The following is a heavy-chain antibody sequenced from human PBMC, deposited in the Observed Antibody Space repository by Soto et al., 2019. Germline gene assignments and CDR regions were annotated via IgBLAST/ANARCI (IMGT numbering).Heavy chain of an antibody. D-gene: IGHD2-15*01. J-gene: IGHJ3*02. V-gene: IGHV3-21*02. CDR1: GFTFTTYT. CDR3: VRDLPTYRGKTAGTTLDI. Sequence: EVQLVESGGGLVKPGGSLRLSCAASGFTFTTYTLNWVRQAPGKGLEWVSSISPTSTYTYYADSVKGRFTISRDNTKNSLYLHVTSLRADDTAVYYCVRDLPTYRGKTAGTTLDIWGQGTMVTVSS. CDR2: ISPTSTYT.